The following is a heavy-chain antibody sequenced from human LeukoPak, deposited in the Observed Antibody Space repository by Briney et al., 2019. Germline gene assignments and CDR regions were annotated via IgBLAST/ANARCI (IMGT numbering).Heavy chain of an antibody. V-gene: IGHV5-51*01. Sequence: GESLKISCKGSGYSFTTYWIAWVRQMPGKGLEWMGIIYPGDSDTKYSPSFQGQVTISADRSISTAYLQLNSLRASDTAMYYCARHTYDCSSTSCYSFDPWGQGTLVTVSS. J-gene: IGHJ5*02. D-gene: IGHD2-2*02. CDR2: IYPGDSDT. CDR1: GYSFTTYW. CDR3: ARHTYDCSSTSCYSFDP.